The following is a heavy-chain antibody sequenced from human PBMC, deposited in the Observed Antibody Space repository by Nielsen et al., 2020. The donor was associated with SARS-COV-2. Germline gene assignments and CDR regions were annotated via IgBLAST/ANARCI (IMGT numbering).Heavy chain of an antibody. CDR3: ARGGVNGWWDY. J-gene: IGHJ4*02. Sequence: ASVKVSCKASGYTFTSYYMHWVRQAPGQGLEWMGIINPSGGSTSYAQKFQGRVTITTDTSATTAYMEVRYLKSEDTAVFYCARGGVNGWWDYWGQGTLVTVSS. V-gene: IGHV1-46*01. CDR2: INPSGGST. D-gene: IGHD6-19*01. CDR1: GYTFTSYY.